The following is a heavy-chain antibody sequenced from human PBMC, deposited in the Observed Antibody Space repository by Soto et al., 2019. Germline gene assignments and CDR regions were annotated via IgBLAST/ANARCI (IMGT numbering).Heavy chain of an antibody. CDR3: ARPPRGRWELPDYYCGMDA. J-gene: IGHJ6*02. D-gene: IGHD1-26*01. CDR1: GFTFSSYA. CDR2: ISYDGSNK. V-gene: IGHV3-30-3*01. Sequence: QVQLVESGGGVVQPGRSLRLSCAASGFTFSSYAMHWVRQAPGKGLEWVAVISYDGSNKYYADSVKGRFTISRDNSKNPRNLPMNSLRAEDTDVYYCARPPRGRWELPDYYCGMDAWGHGTTVTVSS.